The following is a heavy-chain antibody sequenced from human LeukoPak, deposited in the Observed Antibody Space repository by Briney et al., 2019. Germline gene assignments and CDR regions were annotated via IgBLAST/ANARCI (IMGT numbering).Heavy chain of an antibody. CDR3: AKDRHHYSSGSVGYFDY. V-gene: IGHV3-23*01. CDR1: GFTFDDYA. Sequence: GGSLRLSCAASGFTFDDYAMSWVRQAPGKGLEWVSAISGSGGNTYFADSVKGRFTISRDNSKNTLYLQMNSLRAEDTAVYYCAKDRHHYSSGSVGYFDYWGQGTLVTVSS. CDR2: ISGSGGNT. D-gene: IGHD3-22*01. J-gene: IGHJ4*02.